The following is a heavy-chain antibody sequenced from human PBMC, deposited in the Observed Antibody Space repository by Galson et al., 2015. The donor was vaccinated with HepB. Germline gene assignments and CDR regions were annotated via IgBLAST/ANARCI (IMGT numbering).Heavy chain of an antibody. CDR1: GYTLTSYD. V-gene: IGHV1-8*01. D-gene: IGHD2-2*01. CDR3: ARVSYQLLPGYYYYMDV. J-gene: IGHJ6*03. CDR2: MNPNSGNT. Sequence: SVKVSCKASGYTLTSYDINWVRQATGQGLEWMGWMNPNSGNTGYALKFQGRVTMTRNTSISTAYMELSSLRSEDTAVYYCARVSYQLLPGYYYYMDVWGKGTTVTVSS.